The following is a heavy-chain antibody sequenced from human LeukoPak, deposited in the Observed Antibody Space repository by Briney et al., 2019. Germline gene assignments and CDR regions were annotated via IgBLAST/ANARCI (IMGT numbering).Heavy chain of an antibody. Sequence: GGSLKLSCQASGFTFYMYAMSWVRQAPGKGLEWVASMCGTAGCTFYPDSVKGRFTISRDNSKNVLYLRMNSLTAEDTTIYYCAKDRPNFHENSGHYYRRDGDSWGQGTLVTVSS. J-gene: IGHJ5*01. CDR3: AKDRPNFHENSGHYYRRDGDS. CDR1: GFTFYMYA. CDR2: MCGTAGCT. V-gene: IGHV3-23*01. D-gene: IGHD3-22*01.